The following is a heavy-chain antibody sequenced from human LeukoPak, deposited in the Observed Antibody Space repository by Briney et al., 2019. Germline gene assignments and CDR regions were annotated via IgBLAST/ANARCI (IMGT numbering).Heavy chain of an antibody. D-gene: IGHD1-26*01. CDR3: ARLGIVGATYDAFDI. J-gene: IGHJ3*02. CDR2: INTNTGNP. V-gene: IGHV7-4-1*02. CDR1: GYTLTSYA. Sequence: GASVKVSCKASGYTLTSYALNWVRQAPGQGLQWMGWINTNTGNPTYAQGFTGRFVFSLDTSVNTAYLQISSLRAEDTGVYYCARLGIVGATYDAFDIWGQGTMVTVSS.